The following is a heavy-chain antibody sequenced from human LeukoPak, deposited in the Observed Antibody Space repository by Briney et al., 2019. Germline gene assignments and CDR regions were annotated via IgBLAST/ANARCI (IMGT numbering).Heavy chain of an antibody. D-gene: IGHD3-10*01. CDR1: GGSISGYF. CDR2: VHYSGST. V-gene: IGHV4-59*08. CDR3: ARYGITIVRGGKYYFDS. Sequence: PSETLSLTCTVPGGSISGYFWSWIRQPPGKRLEWIGYVHYSGSTNYNPSLNSRVTISVDTSENQFSLRLRSVTAEDTAVYYCARYGITIVRGGKYYFDSWGQGTLVTVSS. J-gene: IGHJ4*02.